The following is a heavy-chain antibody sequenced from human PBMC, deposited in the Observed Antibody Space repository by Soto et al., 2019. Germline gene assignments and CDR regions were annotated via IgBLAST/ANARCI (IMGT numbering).Heavy chain of an antibody. CDR3: ARERPEWLTYYGMDV. Sequence: QVQLVQSGAEVKKPGSSVKVSCKASGGTFSSYAISWVRQAPGQGLEWMGGIIPIFGTANYAQKFQGRVTIXXDXSMXTAYMELSSLRSEDTAVYYCARERPEWLTYYGMDVWGQGTTVTVSS. CDR1: GGTFSSYA. J-gene: IGHJ6*02. CDR2: IIPIFGTA. V-gene: IGHV1-69*12. D-gene: IGHD3-3*01.